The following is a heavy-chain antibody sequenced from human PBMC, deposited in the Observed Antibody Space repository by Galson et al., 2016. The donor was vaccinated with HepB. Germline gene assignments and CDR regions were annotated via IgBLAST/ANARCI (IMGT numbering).Heavy chain of an antibody. CDR1: GGTFTSYA. Sequence: SVKVSCKASGGTFTSYAITWVRQAPGQGLEWMGGVIPIFGTTNYAQKFQGRVTITADESTTTAYMELSSLRAEDTAMYYCARERYCSGGIGPSFDYCGQGTLITVSA. J-gene: IGHJ4*02. CDR3: ARERYCSGGIGPSFDY. CDR2: VIPIFGTT. V-gene: IGHV1-69*13. D-gene: IGHD2-15*01.